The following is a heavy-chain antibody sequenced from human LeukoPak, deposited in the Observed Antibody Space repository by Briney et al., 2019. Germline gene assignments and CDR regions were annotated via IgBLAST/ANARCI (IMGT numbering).Heavy chain of an antibody. CDR3: ARDCGAVAGHNWFDP. CDR1: GGSISSYY. J-gene: IGHJ5*02. V-gene: IGHV4-59*01. D-gene: IGHD6-19*01. Sequence: SETLSLTCTVSGGSISSYYWSWIRQPPGKGLEWIGYIYYSGSTNYNPSLKSRVTISVDTSKNQFSLKLSSVTAADTAVYYCARDCGAVAGHNWFDPWGQGTLVTVSS. CDR2: IYYSGST.